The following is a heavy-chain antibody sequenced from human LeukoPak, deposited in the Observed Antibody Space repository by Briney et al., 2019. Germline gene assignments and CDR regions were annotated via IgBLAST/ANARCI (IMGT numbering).Heavy chain of an antibody. Sequence: KPSETLSLTCAVYGGSFSGYYWSWIRQPPGKGLEWIGEINHSGSTNYNPSLKSRVTISVDTSKNQFSLKLSSVTAADTAVYYCASNDSSGYPDRRMEYFQHWGQGTLVTVSS. J-gene: IGHJ1*01. D-gene: IGHD3-22*01. V-gene: IGHV4-34*01. CDR1: GGSFSGYY. CDR3: ASNDSSGYPDRRMEYFQH. CDR2: INHSGST.